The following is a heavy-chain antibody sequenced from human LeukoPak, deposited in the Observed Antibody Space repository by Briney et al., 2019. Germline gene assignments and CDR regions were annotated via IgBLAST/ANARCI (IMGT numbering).Heavy chain of an antibody. Sequence: SVKVSCKASGGTFSSYAISWVRQAPGQGLEWMGGIIPIFGTANYAQKFQGRVTITTDESTSTAYMELSSLRSEDTAVYYCASRRWGSPFDYYYMDVWGKGTTVTVSS. CDR2: IIPIFGTA. V-gene: IGHV1-69*05. CDR1: GGTFSSYA. D-gene: IGHD7-27*01. CDR3: ASRRWGSPFDYYYMDV. J-gene: IGHJ6*03.